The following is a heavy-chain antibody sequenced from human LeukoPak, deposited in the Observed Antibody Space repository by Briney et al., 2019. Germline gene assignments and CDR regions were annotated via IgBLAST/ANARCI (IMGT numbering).Heavy chain of an antibody. CDR3: AKDSYGAAAGNNY. CDR2: ISGSGDST. Sequence: GGSLRLSCAASGFTFSSYAMSWVRQAPGKGLEWVSVISGSGDSTYYADSVKGRFTISRDNSENTLYLQMNSLRAEDTAVYYCAKDSYGAAAGNNYWGQGTLVTVSS. CDR1: GFTFSSYA. V-gene: IGHV3-23*01. D-gene: IGHD6-13*01. J-gene: IGHJ4*02.